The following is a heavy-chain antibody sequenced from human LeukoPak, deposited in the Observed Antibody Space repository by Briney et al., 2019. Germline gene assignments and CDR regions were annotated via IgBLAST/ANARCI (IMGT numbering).Heavy chain of an antibody. CDR1: GGSFSGYY. CDR2: INHSGST. D-gene: IGHD6-13*01. CDR3: ARGPSRGGRVAAAGYGY. Sequence: SETLSLTCAVYGGSFSGYYWSWIRQPPGEGLEWIGEINHSGSTNYNPSLKSRVTISVDTSKNQFSLKLSSVTAADTAVYYCARGPSRGGRVAAAGYGYWGQGTLVTVSS. V-gene: IGHV4-34*01. J-gene: IGHJ4*02.